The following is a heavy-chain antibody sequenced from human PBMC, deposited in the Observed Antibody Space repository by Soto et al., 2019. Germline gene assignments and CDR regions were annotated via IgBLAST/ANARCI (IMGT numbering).Heavy chain of an antibody. Sequence: PGESLKISCQGSGYSFTSYWIGWVRQMPGKGLEWMGIIYPDDSHTSYSPSFQGRVTISVDKSISTAYLQWSSLKASDTAMYYCARRVNINYYFDYWGSGTLVTVSS. J-gene: IGHJ4*02. CDR3: ARRVNINYYFDY. CDR2: IYPDDSHT. V-gene: IGHV5-51*01. D-gene: IGHD2-15*01. CDR1: GYSFTSYW.